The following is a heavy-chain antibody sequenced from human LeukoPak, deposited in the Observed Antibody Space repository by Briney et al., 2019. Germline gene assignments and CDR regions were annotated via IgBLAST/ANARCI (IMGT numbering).Heavy chain of an antibody. J-gene: IGHJ4*02. D-gene: IGHD3-22*01. Sequence: AESLRLSCKASGFRFSDFAMTWVRQAPGKGLEWVSTMSGRGDSTYYAGSVKGRFTVSRDNSDNTLYLHMNSLRAEDTAVYFCANPDSSGFYFSMRFDFWGQGTLVTVSS. CDR1: GFRFSDFA. CDR2: MSGRGDST. CDR3: ANPDSSGFYFSMRFDF. V-gene: IGHV3-23*01.